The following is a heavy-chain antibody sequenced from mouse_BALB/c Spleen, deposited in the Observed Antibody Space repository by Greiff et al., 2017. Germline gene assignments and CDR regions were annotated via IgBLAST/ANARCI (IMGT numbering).Heavy chain of an antibody. D-gene: IGHD2-10*01. CDR1: GFSLTSYG. CDR3: ARKGPTNYYAMDY. CDR2: IWSGGST. J-gene: IGHJ4*01. Sequence: QVQLQESGPGLVQPSQSLSITCTVSGFSLTSYGVHWVRQSPGKGLEWLGVIWSGGSTDYNAAFIPRLSISKDNSKSQVFFKMNSLQANDTAIYYCARKGPTNYYAMDYWGQGTSVTVSS. V-gene: IGHV2-2*02.